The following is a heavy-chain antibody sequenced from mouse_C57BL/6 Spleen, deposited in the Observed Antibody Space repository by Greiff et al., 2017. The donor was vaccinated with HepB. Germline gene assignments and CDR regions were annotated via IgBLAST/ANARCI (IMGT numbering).Heavy chain of an antibody. CDR3: ARGGYDGVAY. CDR2: ISSGSSTI. Sequence: EVMLVESGGGLVKPGGSLKLSCAASGFTFSDYGMHWVRQAPEKGLEWVAYISSGSSTIYYADTVKGRFTISRDNAKNTLLLQMTSLRSEDTAMYYCARGGYDGVAYWGQGTLVTVSA. D-gene: IGHD2-14*01. CDR1: GFTFSDYG. J-gene: IGHJ3*01. V-gene: IGHV5-17*01.